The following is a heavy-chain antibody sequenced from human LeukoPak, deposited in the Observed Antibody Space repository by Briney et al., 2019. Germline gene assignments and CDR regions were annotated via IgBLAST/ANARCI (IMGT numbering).Heavy chain of an antibody. CDR1: GYTFTGYY. V-gene: IGHV1-2*04. CDR2: INPNSGGT. Sequence: ASVKVSCKASGYTFTGYYMHWVRQAPGQGLEWMGWINPNSGGTNYAQKFQGWVTMTRDTSISTAYMELSRLRSDDTAVYYCASNAPPDYTVTTPLDYWGQGTLVTVSS. D-gene: IGHD4-17*01. CDR3: ASNAPPDYTVTTPLDY. J-gene: IGHJ4*02.